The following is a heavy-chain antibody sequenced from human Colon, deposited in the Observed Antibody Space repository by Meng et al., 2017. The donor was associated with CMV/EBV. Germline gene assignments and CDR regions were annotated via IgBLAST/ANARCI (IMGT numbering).Heavy chain of an antibody. D-gene: IGHD6-19*01. Sequence: SETLSLTCTVPGGSISSYYWSWIRQPPGKGLEWVGYMHYSGSTTYNPSLESRVTISLGTSKTQFSLKLSSVTAADTAVYYCAHGAVAGTAYWGQGTLVTVSS. J-gene: IGHJ4*02. CDR3: AHGAVAGTAY. CDR1: GGSISSYY. CDR2: MHYSGST. V-gene: IGHV4-59*01.